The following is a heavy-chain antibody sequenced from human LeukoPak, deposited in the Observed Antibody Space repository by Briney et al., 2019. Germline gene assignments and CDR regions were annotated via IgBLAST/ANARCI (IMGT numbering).Heavy chain of an antibody. CDR1: GGSISSYY. V-gene: IGHV4-59*01. D-gene: IGHD2-2*01. J-gene: IGHJ5*02. Sequence: SETLSLTCTVSGGSISSYYWSWIRQPPGKGLEWIEYIYYSGSTNYDPSLKSRVTISVDTSKNQFSLKLSSVTAADTAVYYCARQSTAGPFDPWGQGTLVTDSS. CDR3: ARQSTAGPFDP. CDR2: IYYSGST.